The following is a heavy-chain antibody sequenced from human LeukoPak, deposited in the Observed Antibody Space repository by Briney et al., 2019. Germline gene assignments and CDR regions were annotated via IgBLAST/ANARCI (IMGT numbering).Heavy chain of an antibody. J-gene: IGHJ6*03. CDR3: ARDPNWTQNYMDV. V-gene: IGHV3-30-3*01. CDR2: ISYDGSNK. CDR1: GFTFDDYP. D-gene: IGHD1-1*01. Sequence: GGSLRLSCTTSGFTFDDYPMNWFRQAPGKGLEWVAVISYDGSNKYYADSVKGRFTISRDNSKNTLYLQMNSLRAEDTAVYYCARDPNWTQNYMDVWGKGTTVTVSS.